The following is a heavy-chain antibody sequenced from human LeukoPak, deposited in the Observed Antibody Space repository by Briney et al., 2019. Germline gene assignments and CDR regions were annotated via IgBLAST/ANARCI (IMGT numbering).Heavy chain of an antibody. CDR2: INTDGSST. Sequence: GGSLRLSCAASGFTFSDYWMDWVRQAPGKGLVWVSRINTDGSSTTYADSVEGRFTISRDNAKNTLYLQMNSLRADDTALYYCARGLNYFHYWGQGTLVTVSS. CDR1: GFTFSDYW. V-gene: IGHV3-74*01. J-gene: IGHJ4*02. CDR3: ARGLNYFHY. D-gene: IGHD5/OR15-5a*01.